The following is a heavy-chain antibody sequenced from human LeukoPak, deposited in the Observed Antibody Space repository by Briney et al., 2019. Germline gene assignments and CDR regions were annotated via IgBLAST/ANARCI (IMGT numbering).Heavy chain of an antibody. Sequence: SETLSLTCTVSGGSISTYYWSWIRQPPGKGLEWIGYINYRGTTHYNPSLKSRVTISVDTSKNQFSLKLSSATAADTAVYYCASPSRSSGYETAFDIWGQGTMVTVSS. D-gene: IGHD5-12*01. CDR2: INYRGTT. V-gene: IGHV4-59*01. J-gene: IGHJ3*02. CDR3: ASPSRSSGYETAFDI. CDR1: GGSISTYY.